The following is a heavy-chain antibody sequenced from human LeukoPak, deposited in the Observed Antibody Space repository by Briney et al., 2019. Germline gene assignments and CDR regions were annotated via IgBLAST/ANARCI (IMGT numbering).Heavy chain of an antibody. D-gene: IGHD2-15*01. CDR1: GYTFTSYG. Sequence: ASVKVSCKASGYTFTSYGISWVRQAPGQGLEWMGWISAYNGNTNYAQKFQGRVTITRNTSISTVYMELSSLTSDDSAVYYCARGAGYCSAGICYYFDYWGQGTLVTVSS. V-gene: IGHV1-18*01. CDR2: ISAYNGNT. CDR3: ARGAGYCSAGICYYFDY. J-gene: IGHJ4*02.